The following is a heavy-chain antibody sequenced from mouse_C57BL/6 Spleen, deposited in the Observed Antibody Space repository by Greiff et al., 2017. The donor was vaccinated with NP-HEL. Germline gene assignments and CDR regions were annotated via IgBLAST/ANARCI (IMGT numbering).Heavy chain of an antibody. CDR3: ARHELREDAMDY. CDR1: GFTFSSYT. D-gene: IGHD1-1*01. CDR2: ISGGGGNT. V-gene: IGHV5-9*01. J-gene: IGHJ4*01. Sequence: DVQLVESGGGLVKPGGSLKLSCAASGFTFSSYTMSWVRQTPEKRLEWVATISGGGGNTYYPDSVKGRFTISRDNAKNTLYRQMSSLRSEDTALYYCARHELREDAMDYWGQGTSVTVAS.